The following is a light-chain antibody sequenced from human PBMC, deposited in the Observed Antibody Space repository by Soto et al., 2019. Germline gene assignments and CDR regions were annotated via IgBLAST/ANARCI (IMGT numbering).Light chain of an antibody. V-gene: IGKV3-20*01. J-gene: IGKJ1*01. CDR1: QSVSSGY. CDR3: QQYGSSPRT. Sequence: EIVLTHSPGTLSLSPGEIATLSCGASQSVSSGYLAWYQQKPGQAPRLLIYGASIRAAGIPDRFSGSGSGADFTLTISRLEPEDFAVYYCQQYGSSPRTFGQGTKVDIK. CDR2: GAS.